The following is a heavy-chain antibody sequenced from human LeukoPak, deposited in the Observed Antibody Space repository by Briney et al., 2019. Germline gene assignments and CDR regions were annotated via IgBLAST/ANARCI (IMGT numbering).Heavy chain of an antibody. D-gene: IGHD3-16*02. CDR3: ARDPTYYDYVWGSYRSDAFDI. CDR1: RFTFSSYW. J-gene: IGHJ3*02. CDR2: IKQDGGEK. V-gene: IGHV3-7*01. Sequence: GGSLRLSCAASRFTFSSYWMSWVRQAPGKGLEWVANIKQDGGEKYYVDSVKGRFTISRDNAKNSLYLQMNSLRAEYTAVYYCARDPTYYDYVWGSYRSDAFDIWGQGTMVTVSS.